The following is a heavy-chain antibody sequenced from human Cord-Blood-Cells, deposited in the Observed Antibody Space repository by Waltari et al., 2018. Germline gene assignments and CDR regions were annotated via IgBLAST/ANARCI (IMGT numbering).Heavy chain of an antibody. CDR2: IYSGGST. CDR1: GFTVSSHH. J-gene: IGHJ3*02. D-gene: IGHD5-18*01. CDR3: ARDYSYGDAFDI. V-gene: IGHV3-53*04. Sequence: EVQLVESGGGLVQPGGSLRLPCAASGFTVSSHHMRWVRQAPGEGLGWVSVIYSGGSTYYADSVKGRFTISRHNSKNTLYLQMNSLRAEDTAVYYCARDYSYGDAFDIWGQGTMVTVSS.